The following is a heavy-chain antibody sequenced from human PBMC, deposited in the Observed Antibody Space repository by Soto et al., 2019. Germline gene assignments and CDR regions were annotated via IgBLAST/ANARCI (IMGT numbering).Heavy chain of an antibody. Sequence: QVQLQESGPGLVRPSETLSLTCTVSGGSISGYYWNWIRQPPGKVVEWIGNISSTGSVNYNPSLKSRVTISVDTSKDPFSLKLSSVNAADTAVYYCARQANPNHYYMVVWGRGTTVTVSS. J-gene: IGHJ6*03. CDR2: ISSTGSV. V-gene: IGHV4-59*08. CDR3: ARQANPNHYYMVV. D-gene: IGHD7-27*01. CDR1: GGSISGYY.